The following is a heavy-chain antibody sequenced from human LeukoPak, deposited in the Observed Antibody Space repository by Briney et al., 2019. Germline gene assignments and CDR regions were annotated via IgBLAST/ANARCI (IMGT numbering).Heavy chain of an antibody. V-gene: IGHV3-30*02. CDR3: VKDFEWSFDY. J-gene: IGHJ4*02. Sequence: GGSLRLSCAASGFTFSTNGMRWVRQAPGKGLEWVTYIRYHGNEKYYAESVKGRFTISRDNSKNTLFLQMHSLRAEDTAVYYCVKDFEWSFDYWGQGTLVTVSS. D-gene: IGHD3-9*01. CDR2: IRYHGNEK. CDR1: GFTFSTNG.